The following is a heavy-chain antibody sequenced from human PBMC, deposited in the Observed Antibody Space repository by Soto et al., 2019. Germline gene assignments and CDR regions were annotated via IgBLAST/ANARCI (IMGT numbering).Heavy chain of an antibody. J-gene: IGHJ4*02. D-gene: IGHD7-27*01. V-gene: IGHV1-18*01. CDR3: ARVGTPIAS. CDR1: GYTFTNCG. CDR2: ISAYNGNT. Sequence: QVQLVQSGAEVKKPGASVKVSCRASGYTFTNCGISWVREAPGQGLEWMGWISAYNGNTNYAQNFQGRVTMTTDTSPSTAYRELRRLRSDDTAVYSSARVGTPIASWGQGTLVTVSS.